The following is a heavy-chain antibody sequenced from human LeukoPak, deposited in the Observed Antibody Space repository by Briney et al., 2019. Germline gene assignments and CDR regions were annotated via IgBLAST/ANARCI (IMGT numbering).Heavy chain of an antibody. D-gene: IGHD6-13*01. J-gene: IGHJ4*02. CDR2: IKQDGSEK. V-gene: IGHV3-7*03. Sequence: GGSLRLSCAASGFTFSSYWMSWVRQAPGKGLEWVANIKQDGSEKYYVDSVKGRFTISRDNAKTSLYLQMNSLRAEDTAVYYCARVAAAGHFDYWGQGTLVTVSS. CDR3: ARVAAAGHFDY. CDR1: GFTFSSYW.